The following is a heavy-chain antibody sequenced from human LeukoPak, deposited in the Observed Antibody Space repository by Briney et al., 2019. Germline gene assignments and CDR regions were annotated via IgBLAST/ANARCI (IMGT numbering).Heavy chain of an antibody. CDR2: IYSGGST. D-gene: IGHD3-22*01. CDR1: GFTVSSNY. Sequence: GGTLRLSCAASGFTVSSNYMSWVRQAPGKGLDWVSVIYSGGSTYYADSVKGRFTISRDNSKNTLYLQMNSLRAEDTAVYYCARGHDYDSSVAYWGQGTLVTVSS. J-gene: IGHJ4*02. CDR3: ARGHDYDSSVAY. V-gene: IGHV3-66*01.